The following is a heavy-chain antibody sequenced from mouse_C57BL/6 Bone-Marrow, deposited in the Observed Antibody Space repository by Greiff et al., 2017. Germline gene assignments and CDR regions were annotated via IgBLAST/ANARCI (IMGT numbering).Heavy chain of an antibody. CDR2: FHPYNDDT. J-gene: IGHJ4*01. V-gene: IGHV1-47*01. CDR1: GYTFTTYP. Sequence: VKLVESGAELVKPGASVKMSCKASGYTFTTYPIEWMKQNHGKSLEWIGNFHPYNDDTKYNEKFKGKATLTVEKSSSTVYLELSRLTSDDSAVYYCARAVYGSKGDYAMDYWGQGTSVTVSS. D-gene: IGHD1-1*01. CDR3: ARAVYGSKGDYAMDY.